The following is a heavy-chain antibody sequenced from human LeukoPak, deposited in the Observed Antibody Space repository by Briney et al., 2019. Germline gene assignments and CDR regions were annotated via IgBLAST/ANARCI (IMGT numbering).Heavy chain of an antibody. Sequence: GGSLRLSCAASGFTFSDYYMSWIRQAPGKGLEWVSYISSSGSTIYYADSVKGRFTISRDNAKNSPYLQMNSLRAEDTAVYYCARDDVVVPAAILDVWGKGTTVTVSS. J-gene: IGHJ6*04. V-gene: IGHV3-11*01. CDR1: GFTFSDYY. CDR2: ISSSGSTI. D-gene: IGHD2-2*01. CDR3: ARDDVVVPAAILDV.